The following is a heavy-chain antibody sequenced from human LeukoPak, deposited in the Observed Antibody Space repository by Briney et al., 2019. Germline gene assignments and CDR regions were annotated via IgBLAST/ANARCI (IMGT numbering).Heavy chain of an antibody. CDR1: GFTFSGSV. V-gene: IGHV3-73*01. J-gene: IGHJ4*02. D-gene: IGHD6-6*01. CDR3: TSQSIAAHPTSL. CDR2: IRSKANSYAT. Sequence: GGSLRLSCAASGFTFSGSVMHWVRQASGKGLEWVGRIRSKANSYATAYAASVKGRFTISRDDSKNTAYLQMNSLKTEDTAVYYCTSQSIAAHPTSLWGQGTLVTVSS.